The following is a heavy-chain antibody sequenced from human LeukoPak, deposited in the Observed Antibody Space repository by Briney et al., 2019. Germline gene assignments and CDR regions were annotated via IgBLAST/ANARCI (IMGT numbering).Heavy chain of an antibody. CDR1: AYSISSGYF. Sequence: SETLSLTCTVSAYSISSGYFWGWIRQPPGKGLEWIGSIYSSGSTYYNPSLKSRVTISVDTSKNQFSLQLSSVTAADTAVYYCARTNYGADFDYWGQGTLVSVSS. CDR3: ARTNYGADFDY. D-gene: IGHD4-17*01. J-gene: IGHJ4*02. CDR2: IYSSGST. V-gene: IGHV4-38-2*02.